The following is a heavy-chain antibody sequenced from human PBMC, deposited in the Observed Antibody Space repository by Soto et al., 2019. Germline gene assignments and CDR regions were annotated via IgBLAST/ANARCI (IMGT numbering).Heavy chain of an antibody. D-gene: IGHD3-3*01. CDR2: INAGNGNT. V-gene: IGHV1-3*01. J-gene: IGHJ6*02. Sequence: ASVKVSCKASGYTFTSYAMHWVRQAPGQRLEWMGWINAGNGNTKYSQKFQGRVTITRDTSASTAYMELSSLRSEDTAVYYCAGSYYDFWSGYHGYYYGMDVWGQGTTVTVSS. CDR3: AGSYYDFWSGYHGYYYGMDV. CDR1: GYTFTSYA.